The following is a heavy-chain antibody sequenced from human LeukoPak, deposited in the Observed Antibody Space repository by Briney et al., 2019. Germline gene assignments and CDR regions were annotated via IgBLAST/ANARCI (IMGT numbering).Heavy chain of an antibody. CDR1: GYSISSGYY. Sequence: SETLSLTCAVSGYSISSGYYWGWIRQPPGKGLEWIGSIYHSGSTYYNPSLKSRVTISVDTSKNQFSLKLSSVTAADTAVYYCARLLTLGRPQDYYYWTSGAKGPRSPSP. CDR2: IYHSGST. V-gene: IGHV4-38-2*01. D-gene: IGHD1-26*01. J-gene: IGHJ6*03. CDR3: ARLLTLGRPQDYYYWTS.